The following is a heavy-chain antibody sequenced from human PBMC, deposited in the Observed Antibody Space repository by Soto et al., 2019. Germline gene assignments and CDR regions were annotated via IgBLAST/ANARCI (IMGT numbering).Heavy chain of an antibody. J-gene: IGHJ4*02. V-gene: IGHV3-74*01. CDR2: INSDGSST. CDR1: GFTFSSYW. Sequence: EVQLVESGGGLVQPGGSLRLSCAASGFTFSSYWMHWVRQAPGKGLVWVSRINSDGSSTSYADSVKGRFTISRDNAKNTLYMQMNSLSAEGTAVYYCARDGVSMMIDYWGQGTLVTVSS. CDR3: ARDGVSMMIDY. D-gene: IGHD3-16*01.